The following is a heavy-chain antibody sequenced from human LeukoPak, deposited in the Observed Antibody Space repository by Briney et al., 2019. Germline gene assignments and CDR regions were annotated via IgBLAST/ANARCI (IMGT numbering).Heavy chain of an antibody. Sequence: GGSLRLSCAASGFTFSSYAMSWARQAPGKGLEWVSAISGSGGSTYYADSVKGRFTISRDNSKNTLYLQMNSLRAEDTAVYYCAKTQDIVVVVAPRWFDPWGQGTLVTVSS. CDR2: ISGSGGST. D-gene: IGHD2-15*01. J-gene: IGHJ5*02. V-gene: IGHV3-23*01. CDR1: GFTFSSYA. CDR3: AKTQDIVVVVAPRWFDP.